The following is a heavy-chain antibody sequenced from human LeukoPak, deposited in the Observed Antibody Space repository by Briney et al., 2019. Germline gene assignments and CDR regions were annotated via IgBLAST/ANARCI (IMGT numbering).Heavy chain of an antibody. CDR2: ISYDGSNK. CDR3: ARSRTRFDY. CDR1: GFTFSSYA. J-gene: IGHJ4*02. V-gene: IGHV3-30*04. Sequence: TGRSLRLSCAASGFTFSSYAMHWVRQAPGKGLGWVAVISYDGSNKYYADSVKGRFTISRDNSKNTLYLQMNSLRAEDTAVYYCARSRTRFDYWGQGTLVTVSS. D-gene: IGHD1-14*01.